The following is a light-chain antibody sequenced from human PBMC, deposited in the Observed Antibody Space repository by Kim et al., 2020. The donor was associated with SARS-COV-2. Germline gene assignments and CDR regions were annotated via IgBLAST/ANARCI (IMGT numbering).Light chain of an antibody. CDR2: DVS. CDR3: SSHTTSSTYV. V-gene: IGLV2-14*03. Sequence: GHSITISCTGTSRDVGGYNSVSWYQQHPGKAPKLMIYDVSERASGVSNRFSGSQSGNTASLTISGLRAEDEADYYCSSHTTSSTYVFGSGTKVTVL. J-gene: IGLJ1*01. CDR1: SRDVGGYNS.